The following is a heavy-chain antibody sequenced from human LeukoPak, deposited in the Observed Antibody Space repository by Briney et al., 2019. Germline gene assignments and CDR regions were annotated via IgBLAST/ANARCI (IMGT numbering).Heavy chain of an antibody. J-gene: IGHJ4*02. V-gene: IGHV3-66*01. Sequence: GRSLRLSCAASGFVVSDNYISWVRQAPGKGLEWISIIYSGNHTSYTDSVKGRFIISRDNSKNMVYLQMNSLRPDDTAVYYCAREGVATAGTAYDYWGQGTLVTVSS. CDR2: IYSGNHT. D-gene: IGHD3-3*01. CDR3: AREGVATAGTAYDY. CDR1: GFVVSDNY.